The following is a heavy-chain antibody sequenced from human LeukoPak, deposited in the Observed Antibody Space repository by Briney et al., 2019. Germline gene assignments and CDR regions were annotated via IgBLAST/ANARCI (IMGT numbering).Heavy chain of an antibody. D-gene: IGHD3-22*01. V-gene: IGHV3-48*03. Sequence: GGSLRLSCAASGFTFSSYEMNWVRQAPGKGLAWVSYISSSGSTIYYADSVKGRFTISRDNAKNSLYLQMNSLRAEDTAVYYCAGYYYDSSGYHNWFDPWGQGTLVTVSS. CDR1: GFTFSSYE. CDR2: ISSSGSTI. J-gene: IGHJ5*02. CDR3: AGYYYDSSGYHNWFDP.